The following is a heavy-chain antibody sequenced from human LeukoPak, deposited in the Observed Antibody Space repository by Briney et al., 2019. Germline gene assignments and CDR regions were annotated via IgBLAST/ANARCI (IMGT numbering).Heavy chain of an antibody. Sequence: GGSLRLSCKVSGFTYTSYVMNWVRQAPGKGLEWISYISNTGVTVKYAESVRGRFTISRDDATNSLYLQMDSLRAEDTAVYYCARDPWHYSHYMDVWGKGTTVTVSS. CDR3: ARDPWHYSHYMDV. CDR2: ISNTGVTV. CDR1: GFTYTSYV. D-gene: IGHD3-10*01. J-gene: IGHJ6*03. V-gene: IGHV3-48*01.